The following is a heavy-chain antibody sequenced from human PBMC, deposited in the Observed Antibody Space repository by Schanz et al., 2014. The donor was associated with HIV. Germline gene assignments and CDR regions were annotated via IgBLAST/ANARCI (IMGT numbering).Heavy chain of an antibody. V-gene: IGHV3-21*06. D-gene: IGHD4-17*01. J-gene: IGHJ4*02. CDR3: ARDLHDYGDARTDY. CDR1: GFTFNNYA. Sequence: EVQLLQSGGGLVQPGGSLRLSCAASGFTFNNYAVSWVRQAPGKGLEWVSSIGSGGGYKYYADSVNGRFTISRDNAKNSLHLQMSRLGAEDTAVYYCARDLHDYGDARTDYWGQGILVTVSS. CDR2: IGSGGGYK.